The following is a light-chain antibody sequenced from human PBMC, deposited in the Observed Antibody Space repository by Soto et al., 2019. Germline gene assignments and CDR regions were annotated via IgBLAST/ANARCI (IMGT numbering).Light chain of an antibody. CDR3: QQRSNWPPLT. CDR1: QSLSIY. J-gene: IGKJ4*01. V-gene: IGKV3-11*01. Sequence: EIVLTQSPVTLSLSPGERATLSCRASQSLSIYLAWYQQKPGQAPRLLIYDASNRATGIPARFSGSGSGTDFTLTISSLEPQDFAVYFCQQRSNWPPLTFGGGTKVEIK. CDR2: DAS.